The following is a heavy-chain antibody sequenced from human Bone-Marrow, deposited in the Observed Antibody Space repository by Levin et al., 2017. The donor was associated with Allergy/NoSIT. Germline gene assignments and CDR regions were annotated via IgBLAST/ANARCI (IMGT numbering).Heavy chain of an antibody. CDR3: AKDCGDSANYDYYGMDV. V-gene: IGHV3-30*18. J-gene: IGHJ6*02. Sequence: GESLKISCAASGFTFSSYGMHWVRQAPGKGLEWVAVISYDGSNKYYADSVKGRFTISRDNSKNTLYLQMNSLRAEDTAVYYCAKDCGDSANYDYYGMDVWGQGTTVTVSS. CDR2: ISYDGSNK. CDR1: GFTFSSYG. D-gene: IGHD2-21*02.